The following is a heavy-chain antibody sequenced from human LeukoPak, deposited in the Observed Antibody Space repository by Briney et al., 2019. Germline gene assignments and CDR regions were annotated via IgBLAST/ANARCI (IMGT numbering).Heavy chain of an antibody. J-gene: IGHJ5*02. CDR2: IYNSGST. D-gene: IGHD4/OR15-4a*01. Sequence: SETLSLTCTVSGGSISSYYWSWIRQPSGKGLEWIGYIYNSGSTNYNPSLRSRVTMSLDTSKNQISLKLSSVTAADTAMYYCARSTMVNTATGWFDPWGQGTLVTVSS. CDR3: ARSTMVNTATGWFDP. CDR1: GGSISSYY. V-gene: IGHV4-59*12.